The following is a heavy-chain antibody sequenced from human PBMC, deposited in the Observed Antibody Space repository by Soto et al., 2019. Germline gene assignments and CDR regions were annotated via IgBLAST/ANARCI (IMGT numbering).Heavy chain of an antibody. J-gene: IGHJ4*02. CDR3: AKENQHLVHDY. V-gene: IGHV3-30*18. D-gene: IGHD6-13*01. Sequence: PVGSLRLSGAASGFTFRNYGMHWVRQAPGKGLEWVAVISHDGSDKYYADSMKGRFIISRDNSENTLFLNMNSLKPEDTAVYYCAKENQHLVHDYWGQGTLVTVSS. CDR2: ISHDGSDK. CDR1: GFTFRNYG.